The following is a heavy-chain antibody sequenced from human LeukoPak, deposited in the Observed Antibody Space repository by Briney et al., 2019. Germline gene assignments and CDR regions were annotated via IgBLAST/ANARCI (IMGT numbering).Heavy chain of an antibody. CDR1: GFTFSSYA. D-gene: IGHD3-16*01. Sequence: GGSLRLSCVASGFTFSSYAMRWVRQAPGRGLEWVSVIFDADTTFYADSVKGRFTISRDNLQNTVNLQMNSLRDDDTAVYYCARGGEILDYWGQGTQVTVSS. V-gene: IGHV3-23*03. CDR2: IFDADTT. J-gene: IGHJ4*02. CDR3: ARGGEILDY.